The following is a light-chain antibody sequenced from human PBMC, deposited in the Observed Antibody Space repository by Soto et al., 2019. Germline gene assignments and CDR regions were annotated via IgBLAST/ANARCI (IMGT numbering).Light chain of an antibody. J-gene: IGKJ1*01. Sequence: IVLTQSPGTLSLSPGARATLSCRASQSVSSSYLAWYQQKPGQAPRRLIYGASSRATGIPDRFSGSGSGTDFTLTISRLEPEDFAVYDWQQDGSSLPVSVGKGTKVESK. CDR2: GAS. CDR1: QSVSSSY. CDR3: QQDGSSLPVS. V-gene: IGKV3-20*01.